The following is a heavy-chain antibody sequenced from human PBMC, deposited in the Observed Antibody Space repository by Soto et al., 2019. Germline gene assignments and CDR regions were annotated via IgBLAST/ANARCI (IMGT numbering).Heavy chain of an antibody. D-gene: IGHD4-17*01. CDR1: GGTFSTHT. CDR2: IIPVLGIA. CDR3: ARGRGGGDYGDYVLQDRNWFDP. J-gene: IGHJ5*02. Sequence: QIQLVQSGAEVKKPGSSVKVSCKASGGTFSTHTISWVRQAPGQGLEWMGRIIPVLGIANYAQRFQGRVTVTANTFTSTAYMELSSLSFEDTAVYYCARGRGGGDYGDYVLQDRNWFDPCGQGTLVTVSS. V-gene: IGHV1-69*02.